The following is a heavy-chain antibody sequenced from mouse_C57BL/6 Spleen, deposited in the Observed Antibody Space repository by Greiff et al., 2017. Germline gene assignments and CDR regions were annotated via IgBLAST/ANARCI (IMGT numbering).Heavy chain of an antibody. CDR2: INPNNGGT. V-gene: IGHV1-22*01. CDR3: ARQLGRSYYFDY. CDR1: GYTFTDYN. Sequence: EVQLQQSGPELVKPGASVKMSCKASGYTFTDYNMHWVKQSHGKSLEWIGYINPNNGGTSYNQKFKGKATLTVNKSSSTAYMELRSLTSEDSAVYYCARQLGRSYYFDYWGQGTTLTVSS. J-gene: IGHJ2*01. D-gene: IGHD4-1*02.